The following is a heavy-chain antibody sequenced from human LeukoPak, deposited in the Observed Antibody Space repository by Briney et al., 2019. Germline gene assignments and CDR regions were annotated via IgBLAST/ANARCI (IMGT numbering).Heavy chain of an antibody. CDR1: GGSISSYY. CDR2: IYYSGST. D-gene: IGHD5-12*01. Sequence: SETLSLTCTVSGGSISSYYWSWIRQPPGKGLEWIGYIYYSGSTSYNPSLKSRVTISVDTSKNQFSLKLSSVTAADTAVYYCARDESGSFDYWGQGTLVTVSS. V-gene: IGHV4-59*01. CDR3: ARDESGSFDY. J-gene: IGHJ4*02.